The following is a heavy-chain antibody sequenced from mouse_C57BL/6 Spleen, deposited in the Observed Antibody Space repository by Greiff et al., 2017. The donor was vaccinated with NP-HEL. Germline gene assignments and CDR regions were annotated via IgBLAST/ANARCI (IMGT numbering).Heavy chain of an antibody. V-gene: IGHV1-54*01. J-gene: IGHJ1*03. D-gene: IGHD1-1*01. CDR1: GYAFTNYL. CDR2: INPGSGGT. Sequence: VQLQQSGAELVRPGTSVKVSCKASGYAFTNYLIEWVKQRPGQGLEWIGVINPGSGGTNYNEKFKGKATLTADKSSSTAYMQLSSLTSEDSAVYFCARERITTVEDWYFDVWGTGTTVTVSS. CDR3: ARERITTVEDWYFDV.